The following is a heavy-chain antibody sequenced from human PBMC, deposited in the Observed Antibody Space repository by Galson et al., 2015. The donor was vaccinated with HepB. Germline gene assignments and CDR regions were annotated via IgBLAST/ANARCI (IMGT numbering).Heavy chain of an antibody. CDR1: GGSISSSSYY. J-gene: IGHJ4*02. CDR3: ARLQDDYGDLYYFDY. Sequence: LSLTCTVSGGSISSSSYYWGWIRQPPGKGLEWIGSIYYSGSTYYNPSLKSRVTISVDTSKNQFSLKLSSVTAADTAVYYCARLQDDYGDLYYFDYWGQGTLVTVSS. D-gene: IGHD4-17*01. V-gene: IGHV4-39*01. CDR2: IYYSGST.